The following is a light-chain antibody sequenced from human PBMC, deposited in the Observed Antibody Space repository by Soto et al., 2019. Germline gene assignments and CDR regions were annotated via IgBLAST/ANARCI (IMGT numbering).Light chain of an antibody. CDR1: SSDVGGYNY. J-gene: IGLJ1*01. Sequence: QSALTQPASVSGSARQSITSSCTRTSSDVGGYNYVSWYQQHPGKAPKLMIYDVSNRPSGVSNRFSGSKSGNTASLTISGLQAEDEADYYCISYTSSSTLYVFGTGTKLTVL. CDR2: DVS. V-gene: IGLV2-14*01. CDR3: ISYTSSSTLYV.